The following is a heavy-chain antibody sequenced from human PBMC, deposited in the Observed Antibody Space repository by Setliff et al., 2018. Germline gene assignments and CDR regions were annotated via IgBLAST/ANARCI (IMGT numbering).Heavy chain of an antibody. J-gene: IGHJ4*02. CDR2: INNYSFKT. Sequence: ASVKVSCKTSGYTFTNYGITWVRQAPGQGLEWMGWINNYSFKTNYPQKFLGRVTVTTDTSTGTAYMELGSLTSDGTALYYCARINFYVSSGFYYASDYWGQGTLVTVSS. CDR3: ARINFYVSSGFYYASDY. CDR1: GYTFTNYG. D-gene: IGHD3-22*01. V-gene: IGHV1-18*01.